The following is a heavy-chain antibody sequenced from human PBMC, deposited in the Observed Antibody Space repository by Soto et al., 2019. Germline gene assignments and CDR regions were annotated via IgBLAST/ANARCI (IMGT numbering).Heavy chain of an antibody. CDR1: GDSMSSFY. CDR2: IYYTGTT. D-gene: IGHD4-17*01. CDR3: ARVGGYYGDYPNFDY. V-gene: IGHV4-59*13. Sequence: SETLSLTCIVSGDSMSSFYFTWIRQPPGKGLERIGNIYYTGTTNYNPSRKSRVTMSVDTPKNQFSLILRSVTAADTAVYYCARVGGYYGDYPNFDYWGPGTLVTVSS. J-gene: IGHJ4*02.